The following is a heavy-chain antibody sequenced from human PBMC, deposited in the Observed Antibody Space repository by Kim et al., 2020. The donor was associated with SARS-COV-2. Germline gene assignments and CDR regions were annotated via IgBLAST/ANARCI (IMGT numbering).Heavy chain of an antibody. CDR1: GGSISSSSYY. J-gene: IGHJ4*02. CDR2: IYYSGST. Sequence: SETLSLTCTVSGGSISSSSYYWGWIRQPPGKGLEWIGSIYYSGSTYYNPSLKSRVTISIDTSKNQFSLKLSSVTAADTAVYYCARHKGELYYYDSSGYYQFDYWGQGTLVTVSS. D-gene: IGHD3-22*01. CDR3: ARHKGELYYYDSSGYYQFDY. V-gene: IGHV4-39*01.